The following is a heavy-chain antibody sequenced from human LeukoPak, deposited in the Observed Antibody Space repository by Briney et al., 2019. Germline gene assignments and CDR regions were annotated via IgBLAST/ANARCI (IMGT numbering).Heavy chain of an antibody. V-gene: IGHV4-30-4*01. CDR3: ARSVGYYGSGSADWYFDL. Sequence: SQTLSLTCTVSGGSISSGDYYWSWIRQPPGKGLEWIGYIYYSGSTYYNPSLKSRVTISVDTSKNQFSLKLSSVTAADTAVYYCARSVGYYGSGSADWYFDLWGRGTLVTVSS. J-gene: IGHJ2*01. CDR2: IYYSGST. D-gene: IGHD3-10*01. CDR1: GGSISSGDYY.